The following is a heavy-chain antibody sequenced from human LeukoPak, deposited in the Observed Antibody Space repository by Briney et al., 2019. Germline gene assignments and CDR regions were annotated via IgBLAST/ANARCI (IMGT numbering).Heavy chain of an antibody. D-gene: IGHD4-17*01. CDR2: ISYDGSNK. J-gene: IGHJ6*02. CDR1: GFTFSSYG. Sequence: GGSLRLSCAASGFTFSSYGMYWVRQAPGKGLEWVAVISYDGSNKYYADSVKGRFTISRDNSKNTLCLQMNSLRAEDTAVYYCAKDQGDDSDGDYVDYYYGMDVWGQGTTVTVSS. CDR3: AKDQGDDSDGDYVDYYYGMDV. V-gene: IGHV3-30*18.